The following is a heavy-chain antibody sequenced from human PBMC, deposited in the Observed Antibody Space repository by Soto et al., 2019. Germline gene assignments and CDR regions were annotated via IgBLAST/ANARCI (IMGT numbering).Heavy chain of an antibody. CDR3: AKVGSSGWHTFDY. Sequence: EVQLLESGGGLVQPGGSLRLSCAASGFTFSSYAMSWCRQAPGKGLEWVSVISGSDNTYYADSVKGRFTTSRDTSKNTLFLQINSLRAEDTALYYCAKVGSSGWHTFDYWGQGTLVTVSS. J-gene: IGHJ4*02. V-gene: IGHV3-23*01. CDR2: ISGSDNT. D-gene: IGHD6-19*01. CDR1: GFTFSSYA.